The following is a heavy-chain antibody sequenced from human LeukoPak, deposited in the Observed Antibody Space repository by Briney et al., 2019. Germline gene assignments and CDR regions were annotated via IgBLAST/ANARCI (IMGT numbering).Heavy chain of an antibody. D-gene: IGHD3-10*01. Sequence: SETLSLTCTVSGGSISSGSYYWSWIRQPAGKGLEWIGRIYTSGSTNYNPSLKSRVTISVDTSKNQFSLKLSSVTAADTAVYYGARTWENGSGRYYYMDVWGKGTTVTISS. CDR3: ARTWENGSGRYYYMDV. CDR2: IYTSGST. J-gene: IGHJ6*03. CDR1: GGSISSGSYY. V-gene: IGHV4-61*02.